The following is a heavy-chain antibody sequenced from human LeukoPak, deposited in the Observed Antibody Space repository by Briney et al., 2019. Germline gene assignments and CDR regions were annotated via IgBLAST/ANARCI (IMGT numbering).Heavy chain of an antibody. J-gene: IGHJ3*02. CDR3: ARDWTKYSGSYEAFDI. Sequence: GGSLRLSCAASGLTVSSNYMSWVRQAPGKGLEWVSVIYSGGSTYYADSVKGRFTISRDNSKNTLYLQMNSLRAEDTAVYYCARDWTKYSGSYEAFDIWGQGTMVTVSS. CDR1: GLTVSSNY. D-gene: IGHD1-26*01. CDR2: IYSGGST. V-gene: IGHV3-53*01.